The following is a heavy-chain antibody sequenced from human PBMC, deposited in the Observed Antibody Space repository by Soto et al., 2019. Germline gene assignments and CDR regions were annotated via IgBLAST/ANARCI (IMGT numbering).Heavy chain of an antibody. Sequence: QVQLQESGPGLVKPSQTLSLTCTVSAASIISGNHYWTWVRQHPGKALEWIGYIYHSGSTYYNPSLRRRVTISVDASKNQFSLKLNSVTAADTAVYYCARVGVPAVIDYWGQGTLVTVSS. D-gene: IGHD2-2*01. CDR3: ARVGVPAVIDY. CDR1: AASIISGNHY. J-gene: IGHJ4*02. CDR2: IYHSGST. V-gene: IGHV4-31*03.